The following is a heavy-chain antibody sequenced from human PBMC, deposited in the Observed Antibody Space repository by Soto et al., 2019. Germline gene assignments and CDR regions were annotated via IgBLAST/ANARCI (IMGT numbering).Heavy chain of an antibody. V-gene: IGHV4-30-2*01. J-gene: IGHJ4*02. CDR1: GGSISSGGYS. CDR3: ARVPDY. Sequence: QLQLQESGSGLVKPSQTLSLTCAVSGGSISSGGYSWSWIRQPPGKGLEWIGYIYHSGSTYYNPSLKTRVTISVDRSKNPFSLKLSSVTAXXXXXXXCARVPDYWGQGTLVTVSS. CDR2: IYHSGST.